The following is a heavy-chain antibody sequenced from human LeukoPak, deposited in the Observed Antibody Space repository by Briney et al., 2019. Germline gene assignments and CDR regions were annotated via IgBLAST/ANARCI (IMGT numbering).Heavy chain of an antibody. CDR3: ARVGLAYYFDY. CDR2: IYSGGST. CDR1: GFTVSSNY. Sequence: GGSLRLSCAASGFTVSSNYVSWVRQAPGKGLEWVSVIYSGGSTYYADSVKGRFTISRDNSKNTLYLQMNSLRAEDTAVYYCARVGLAYYFDYWGQGTLVTVSS. V-gene: IGHV3-66*01. J-gene: IGHJ4*02.